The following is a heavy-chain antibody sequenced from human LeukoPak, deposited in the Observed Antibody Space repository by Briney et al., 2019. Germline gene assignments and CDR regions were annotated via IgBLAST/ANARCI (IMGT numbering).Heavy chain of an antibody. V-gene: IGHV4-61*01. Sequence: SETLSLTCTVSGYSISSGYYWSWIRQPPGEGLEWIGYIYYSGSTNYNPSLKSRVTISVDTPKNQFSLKLSSVTAADTAVYYCARGPYYADTPGAFDIWGQGTMVTVSS. CDR3: ARGPYYADTPGAFDI. J-gene: IGHJ3*02. CDR2: IYYSGST. D-gene: IGHD2/OR15-2a*01. CDR1: GYSISSGYY.